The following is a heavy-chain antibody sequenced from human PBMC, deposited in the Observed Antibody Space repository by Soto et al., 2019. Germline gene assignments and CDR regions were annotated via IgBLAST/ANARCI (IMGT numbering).Heavy chain of an antibody. CDR2: FDPEDGET. CDR3: ATGYSNYPDWFDP. CDR1: GYALTELS. D-gene: IGHD4-4*01. V-gene: IGHV1-24*01. Sequence: ASVKVSCKVSGYALTELSMHWVRQAPGKGLEWMGGFDPEDGETIYAQRFQGRVTMTEDTSTDTAYMELSSLRSEDTAVYYCATGYSNYPDWFDPWGQGTLVTVSS. J-gene: IGHJ5*02.